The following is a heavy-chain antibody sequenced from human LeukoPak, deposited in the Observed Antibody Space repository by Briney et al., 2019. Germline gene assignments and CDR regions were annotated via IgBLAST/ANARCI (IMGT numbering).Heavy chain of an antibody. CDR3: ARDRGGYCSSTSCLGWFDP. D-gene: IGHD2-2*01. J-gene: IGHJ5*02. CDR2: INPNSGGT. Sequence: ASVKVSCKASGYTFTGYYMHWVRQAPGQGLEWMGWINPNSGGTNYAQKFQGRVTMTRDTSISTAYMELSRLRSDDTAVYYCARDRGGYCSSTSCLGWFDPWGQGTLVTVSS. CDR1: GYTFTGYY. V-gene: IGHV1-2*02.